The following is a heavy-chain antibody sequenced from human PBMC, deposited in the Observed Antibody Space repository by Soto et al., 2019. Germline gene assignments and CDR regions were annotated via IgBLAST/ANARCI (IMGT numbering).Heavy chain of an antibody. CDR1: GDSVSSNSAA. CDR3: ARTGTTGLGAFDI. V-gene: IGHV6-1*01. Sequence: SQTLSVTCAISGDSVSSNSAAWNWIRPSPSRGLEWLGRTYYRSKWYNDYAVSVKSRITINPDTSKNQFSLQLNSVTPEDTAVYYCARTGTTGLGAFDIWGQGTMVTVSS. CDR2: TYYRSKWYN. D-gene: IGHD1-7*01. J-gene: IGHJ3*02.